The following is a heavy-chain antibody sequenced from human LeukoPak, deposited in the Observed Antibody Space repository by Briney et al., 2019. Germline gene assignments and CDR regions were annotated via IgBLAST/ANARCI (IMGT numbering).Heavy chain of an antibody. Sequence: GGSLRLSCAASGFTVSSNYMSWVRQAPGKGLEWASSISSSSSYIYYADSVKGRFTISRDNAKNSLYLQMNSLRAEDTAVYYCARHCSSTSCASYGMDVWGQGTTVTVSS. CDR3: ARHCSSTSCASYGMDV. CDR2: ISSSSSYI. V-gene: IGHV3-21*01. D-gene: IGHD2-2*01. CDR1: GFTVSSNY. J-gene: IGHJ6*02.